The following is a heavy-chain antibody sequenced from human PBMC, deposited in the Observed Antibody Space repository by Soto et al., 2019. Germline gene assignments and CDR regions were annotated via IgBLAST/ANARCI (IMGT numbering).Heavy chain of an antibody. V-gene: IGHV3-23*01. D-gene: IGHD3-10*01. CDR1: GFTFSSYA. CDR3: AKDLRGSGSYPLCDAFDI. J-gene: IGHJ3*02. CDR2: ISGSGGST. Sequence: GGSLRLSCAASGFTFSSYAMSWVRQAPGKGLEWVSAISGSGGSTYYADSVKGRFTISRDNSKNTLYLQMNSLRAEDTAVYYCAKDLRGSGSYPLCDAFDIWGQGTMVTVSS.